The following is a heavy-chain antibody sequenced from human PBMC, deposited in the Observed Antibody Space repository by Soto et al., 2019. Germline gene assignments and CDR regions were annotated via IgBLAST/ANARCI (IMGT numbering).Heavy chain of an antibody. V-gene: IGHV3-21*01. CDR2: ISSSSSYI. CDR3: SIGYAFDI. D-gene: IGHD2-15*01. J-gene: IGHJ3*02. Sequence: GGSLRLSCAASGFTFSSYSMNWVRQAPGKGLERVSSISSSSSYIYYADSVQGRFTISRDNAKNSLYLQMNSLRAEDTAVYYFSIGYAFDIWGQGTLFTFSS. CDR1: GFTFSSYS.